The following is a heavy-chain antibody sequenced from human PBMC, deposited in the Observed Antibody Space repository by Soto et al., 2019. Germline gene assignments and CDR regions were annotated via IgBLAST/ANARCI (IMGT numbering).Heavy chain of an antibody. D-gene: IGHD2-2*01. CDR2: TWSDGSKK. Sequence: QVELVESGGGVVQPGRSLRLSCAASGFMFSSYGMHWVRQAPGKGLEWVAITWSDGSKKYYADSVQGRFTISRDNSKNTLFLQMNSLRAEDTAVYYCVRGRPVPVPTLPLFDYWGQGTLVTVSS. V-gene: IGHV3-33*01. CDR3: VRGRPVPVPTLPLFDY. CDR1: GFMFSSYG. J-gene: IGHJ4*02.